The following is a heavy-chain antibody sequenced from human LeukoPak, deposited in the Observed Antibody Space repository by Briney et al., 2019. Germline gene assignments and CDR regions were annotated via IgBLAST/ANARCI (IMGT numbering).Heavy chain of an antibody. CDR1: RFTVNNYW. D-gene: IGHD4-23*01. J-gene: IGHJ4*02. CDR2: INEDGRVT. CDR3: VKDFGGNSDY. Sequence: PGGSLRLSCPASRFTVNNYWMHWVRQAPGKGLVWVSRINEDGRVTSYAGSVRGRFTISRDSVENTLHLQMNSLRAEDTAVYYCVKDFGGNSDYWGQGTLVTVSS. V-gene: IGHV3-74*01.